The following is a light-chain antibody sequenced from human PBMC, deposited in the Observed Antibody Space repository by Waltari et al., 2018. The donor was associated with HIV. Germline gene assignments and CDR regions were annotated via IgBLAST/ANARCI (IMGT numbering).Light chain of an antibody. CDR2: SNN. V-gene: IGLV1-44*01. J-gene: IGLJ2*01. Sequence: QSVLTPQPPAPGTPGQWVTVSCSGSSSNIGGNPVNWNQPLQGTSPKLLIYSNNQRPSGVHDRFSGSTSGTSASLAISGLQFEDEADYYCAAWDDSLKVVFGGGTKLTVL. CDR1: SSNIGGNP. CDR3: AAWDDSLKVV.